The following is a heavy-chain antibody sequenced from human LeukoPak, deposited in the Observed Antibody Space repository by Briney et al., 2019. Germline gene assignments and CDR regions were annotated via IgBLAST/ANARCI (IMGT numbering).Heavy chain of an antibody. Sequence: GRSLRLSCAGSGFTFDDYAMHWVRQTPGKGLEWVSGISWNSGNIACADFVGGRFTISRDNAKNSLSLQMNSLSDEDTAVYYCAKDAYGGATFFYYMGVWGKGTTVTVSS. CDR1: GFTFDDYA. J-gene: IGHJ6*03. CDR2: ISWNSGNI. D-gene: IGHD2/OR15-2a*01. V-gene: IGHV3-9*01. CDR3: AKDAYGGATFFYYMGV.